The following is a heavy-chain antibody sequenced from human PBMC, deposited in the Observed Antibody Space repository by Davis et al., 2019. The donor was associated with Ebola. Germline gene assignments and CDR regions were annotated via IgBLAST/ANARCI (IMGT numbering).Heavy chain of an antibody. J-gene: IGHJ4*02. CDR1: GFTFSSHT. Sequence: GGSLRLSCAASGFTFSSHTMSWVRQAPGRGLEWVAFVRSHGSDDHYADSVKGRFTISRDNSKNTLYLQMNSLRAEDTAVYYCASSGSYLGYFDYWGQGTLVTVSS. CDR3: ASSGSYLGYFDY. V-gene: IGHV3-30*02. CDR2: VRSHGSDD. D-gene: IGHD1-26*01.